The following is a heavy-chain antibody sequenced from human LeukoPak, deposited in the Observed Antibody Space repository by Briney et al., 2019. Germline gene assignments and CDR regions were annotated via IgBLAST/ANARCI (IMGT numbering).Heavy chain of an antibody. J-gene: IGHJ5*02. V-gene: IGHV3-21*01. CDR2: ISSSSSYI. D-gene: IGHD6-13*01. CDR3: ARDSSSWFNWFDP. CDR1: GFTFSSYS. Sequence: PGGSLRLSCAASGFTFSSYSMNWVRQAPGKGLEWVSSISSSSSYIYYADSVKGRFTISRDNAKNSLYLQMNSLTAEDTAVYYCARDSSSWFNWFDPWGQGTLVTVSS.